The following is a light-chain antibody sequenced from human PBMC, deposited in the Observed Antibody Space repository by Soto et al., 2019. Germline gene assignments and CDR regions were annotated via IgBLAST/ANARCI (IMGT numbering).Light chain of an antibody. CDR2: GTS. J-gene: IGKJ1*01. V-gene: IGKV3-20*01. CDR3: QQYGSWT. CDR1: QTISSNN. Sequence: EIVLTQSPGTLSVSPGERATLSCRASQTISSNNLAWYQQKPGQAPSLLIYGTSSRATGNPDRFSGSGAGTGFTLTISGLEPEDYAICYCQQYGSWTFGQGTKVEI.